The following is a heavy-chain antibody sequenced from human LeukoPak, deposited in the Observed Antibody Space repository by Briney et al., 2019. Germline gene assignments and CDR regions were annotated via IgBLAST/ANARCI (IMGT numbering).Heavy chain of an antibody. V-gene: IGHV4-34*01. CDR3: AGGGATAPYYGMDV. D-gene: IGHD1-26*01. CDR2: INHSGST. CDR1: GGSFSGYY. Sequence: RSSETLSLTCAVYGGSFSGYYWSWIRQPPGKGLEWIGEINHSGSTNYNPSLKSRVTISVDTSKNQFSLKLSSVTAADTAVYYCAGGGATAPYYGMDVWGQGTTVTVSS. J-gene: IGHJ6*02.